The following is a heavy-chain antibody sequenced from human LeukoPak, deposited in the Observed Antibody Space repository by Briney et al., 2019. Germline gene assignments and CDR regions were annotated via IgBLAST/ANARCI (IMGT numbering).Heavy chain of an antibody. J-gene: IGHJ4*02. V-gene: IGHV1-8*02. CDR3: ARRGYYGSGSYYGY. CDR2: MNPNSGNT. CDR1: GYTFTGYY. D-gene: IGHD3-10*01. Sequence: ASVKVSCKASGYTFTGYYMHWVRQATGQGLEWMGWMNPNSGNTGYAQKFQGRVTMTRNTSISTAYMELSSLRSEDTAVYYCARRGYYGSGSYYGYWGQGTLVTVSS.